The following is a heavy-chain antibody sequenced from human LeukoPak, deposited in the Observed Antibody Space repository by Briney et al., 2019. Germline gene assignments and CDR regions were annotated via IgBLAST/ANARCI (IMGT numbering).Heavy chain of an antibody. CDR2: VFLSGST. Sequence: SETLSLTCTVSGVSISGFSWSWIRQPPGRGLEWLAYVFLSGSTNHNPSLRSRATISVDTSKSQFSLEFSSVTAADTAIYYCARLVRYESSGGYYFDDWGQGTLVTVSS. CDR1: GVSISGFS. D-gene: IGHD3-22*01. CDR3: ARLVRYESSGGYYFDD. V-gene: IGHV4-59*08. J-gene: IGHJ4*02.